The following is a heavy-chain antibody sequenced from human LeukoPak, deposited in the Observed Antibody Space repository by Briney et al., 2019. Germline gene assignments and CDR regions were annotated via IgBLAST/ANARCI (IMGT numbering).Heavy chain of an antibody. CDR3: ARATYYYDSSGYRADAFDI. Sequence: SETLSLTCTVSGGSISTYYWSWIRQPAGKGLEWIGRIYSSGSTNYNPSLKSRVTMSVDTSKNQFSLKRSSVTAADTAVYYCARATYYYDSSGYRADAFDIWGQGTMVTVSS. V-gene: IGHV4-4*07. D-gene: IGHD3-22*01. CDR1: GGSISTYY. CDR2: IYSSGST. J-gene: IGHJ3*02.